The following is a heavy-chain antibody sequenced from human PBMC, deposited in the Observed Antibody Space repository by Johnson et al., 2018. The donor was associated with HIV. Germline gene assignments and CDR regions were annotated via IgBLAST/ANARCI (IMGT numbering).Heavy chain of an antibody. Sequence: QVQLVESGGGEVQPGGSLRLSCVASGFDFGAYGMNWVRQAPGKGLEWVAFIRYDGNRRDYADSVNGRFSVSRDNSKNMLFLEMKSLRSEDTAVYYCARGPRHTYHYDSSGYSGAFDIWGQGTMVTVSS. J-gene: IGHJ3*02. V-gene: IGHV3-30*02. CDR2: IRYDGNRR. CDR1: GFDFGAYG. D-gene: IGHD3-22*01. CDR3: ARGPRHTYHYDSSGYSGAFDI.